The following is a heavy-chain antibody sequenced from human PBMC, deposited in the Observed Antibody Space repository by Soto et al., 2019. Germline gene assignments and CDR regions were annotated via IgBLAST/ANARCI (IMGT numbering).Heavy chain of an antibody. CDR2: TGYTSKWYN. CDR3: ARGKYSAFDY. D-gene: IGHD5-18*01. Sequence: QVQLQQSGPGLVKPSQTLSLTCAISGDSISTNNVAWNWIRQSPSGGLEWLGRTGYTSKWYNDYAVSVRSRITINPDTYKNQFSLQLNSVTLDDTAVYYCARGKYSAFDYWGQGTLVTVSS. J-gene: IGHJ4*02. CDR1: GDSISTNNVA. V-gene: IGHV6-1*01.